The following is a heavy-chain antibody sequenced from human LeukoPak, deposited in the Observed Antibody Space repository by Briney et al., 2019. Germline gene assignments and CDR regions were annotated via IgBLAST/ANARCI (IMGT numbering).Heavy chain of an antibody. CDR2: ISYDGSNK. J-gene: IGHJ6*04. D-gene: IGHD3-16*01. CDR1: GFTFSSDS. V-gene: IGHV3-30*04. CDR3: AREPFGGYQYYYYSYGMDV. Sequence: GRSLRLSCAASGFTFSSDSIHCVRQAPGKGLEWVAVISYDGSNKYYADSVKGRFTISRDNSKNTLYLQMNSLRAEDTAVYYCAREPFGGYQYYYYSYGMDVWGKGTTVTVSS.